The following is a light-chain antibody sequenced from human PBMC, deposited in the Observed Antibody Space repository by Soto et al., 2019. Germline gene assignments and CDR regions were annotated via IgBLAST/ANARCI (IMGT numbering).Light chain of an antibody. CDR3: SSYTSSSTFYV. CDR1: SRDVGGYNY. CDR2: EVS. V-gene: IGLV2-14*01. Sequence: QSAMTEHASVSGSPGQSITISCTGSSRDVGGYNYVSWYQQHPGKAPKLMIYEVSNRPSGVSNRFSGSKSGNTASLTISGLQAEDEADYYCSSYTSSSTFYVFGTGTKVTVL. J-gene: IGLJ1*01.